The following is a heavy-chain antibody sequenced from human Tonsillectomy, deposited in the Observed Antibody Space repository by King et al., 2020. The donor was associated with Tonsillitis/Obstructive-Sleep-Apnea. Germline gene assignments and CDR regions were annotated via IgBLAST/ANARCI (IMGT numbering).Heavy chain of an antibody. Sequence: HVQLVESGSELKKPGASVKVSCKASGYTFNKYAMMWVRQAPGQGLEWLGWINTNAGSQTYAQGFTGRFVFSLDTSVRTAYLQISSLKAEDTAMYYCAREFNSGFWGPHYWGQGTLVTVSS. V-gene: IGHV7-4-1*02. J-gene: IGHJ4*02. CDR3: AREFNSGFWGPHY. D-gene: IGHD6-19*01. CDR1: GYTFNKYA. CDR2: INTNAGSQ.